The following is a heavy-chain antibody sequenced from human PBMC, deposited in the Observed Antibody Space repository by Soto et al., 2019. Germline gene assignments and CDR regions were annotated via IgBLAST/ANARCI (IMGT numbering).Heavy chain of an antibody. CDR1: GGSISSYY. Sequence: SETLSLTCTVSGGSISSYYWSWIRQPPGKGLEWIGYIYYSGSTNYNPSLKSRVTISVDTSKNQFSLKLSSVTTADTAVYYCARTELGNFDYWGQGTLVTVSS. CDR3: ARTELGNFDY. CDR2: IYYSGST. D-gene: IGHD7-27*01. J-gene: IGHJ4*02. V-gene: IGHV4-59*01.